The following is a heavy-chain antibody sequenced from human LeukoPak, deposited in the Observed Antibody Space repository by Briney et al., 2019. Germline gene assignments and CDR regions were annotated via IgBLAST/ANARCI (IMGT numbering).Heavy chain of an antibody. CDR3: ARDNGYSGYDFGY. CDR2: ISSSGSGI. CDR1: GFTFRNYY. J-gene: IGHJ4*01. V-gene: IGHV3-11*01. D-gene: IGHD5-12*01. Sequence: GGSLRLSCAASGFTFRNYYMSWIRQAPGKGLEWVSYISSSGSGIYYADSVKGRFTISRDNAKNSLSLQMNSLRAEDTAVYYCARDNGYSGYDFGYWGQGNLVTVSS.